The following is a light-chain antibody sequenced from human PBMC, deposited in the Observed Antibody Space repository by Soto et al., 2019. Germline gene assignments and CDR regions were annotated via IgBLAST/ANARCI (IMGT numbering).Light chain of an antibody. Sequence: EIVMTQSPATLSVSLGARAPLSCRASQSVSTDLAWYQQNPGQAPRLLIFGASTRATGIPARFSGSGSGTEFILTISSLQSEDSAVYYCHQYNYWPPETFGQGTKVDIK. CDR2: GAS. CDR3: HQYNYWPPET. CDR1: QSVSTD. J-gene: IGKJ1*01. V-gene: IGKV3-15*01.